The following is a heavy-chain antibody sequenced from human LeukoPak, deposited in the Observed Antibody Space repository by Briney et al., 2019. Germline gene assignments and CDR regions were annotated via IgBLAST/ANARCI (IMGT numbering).Heavy chain of an antibody. D-gene: IGHD1-1*01. Sequence: GGSLRLSCAASGFSFSSYWMHWVRQAPGKGLVWVSRINIDGSTTTHADSVKGRFTISRDNAKNTLSLQMNSPRAEDTAVYYCISDHTGHDDYWGQGTLVTASS. CDR1: GFSFSSYW. CDR3: ISDHTGHDDY. CDR2: INIDGSTT. J-gene: IGHJ4*02. V-gene: IGHV3-74*01.